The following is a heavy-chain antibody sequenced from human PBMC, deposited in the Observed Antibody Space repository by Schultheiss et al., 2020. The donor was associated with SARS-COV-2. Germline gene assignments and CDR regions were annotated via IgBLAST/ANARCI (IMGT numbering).Heavy chain of an antibody. Sequence: SETLSLTCSVSGGSVSSGSYYWSWIRQSPERGLEWIGYIYHSGGTRYHPSLKSRVTISLDTSKNQLSLKLSSVSAADKAVYYCARVDLETALVGGLDVWGQGSTVTVSS. CDR3: ARVDLETALVGGLDV. V-gene: IGHV4-61*01. D-gene: IGHD5-18*01. CDR2: IYHSGGT. CDR1: GGSVSSGSYY. J-gene: IGHJ6*02.